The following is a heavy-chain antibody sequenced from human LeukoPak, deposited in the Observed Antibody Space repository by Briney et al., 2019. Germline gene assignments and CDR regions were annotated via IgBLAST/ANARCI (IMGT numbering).Heavy chain of an antibody. CDR1: GGSFSGYY. Sequence: SETLSLTCAVYGGSFSGYYWSWIRQPPGKGLEWIGEINHSGSTNYNPSLKSRVTISVDTSKNQFSLKLSSVTAADTAVYYCARGAGYCSSTSCYHYFDYWGQGTLVTVSS. V-gene: IGHV4-34*01. CDR2: INHSGST. CDR3: ARGAGYCSSTSCYHYFDY. D-gene: IGHD2-2*01. J-gene: IGHJ4*02.